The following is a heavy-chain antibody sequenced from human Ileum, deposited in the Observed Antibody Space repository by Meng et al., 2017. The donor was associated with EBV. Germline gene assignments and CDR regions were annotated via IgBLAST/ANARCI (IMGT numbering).Heavy chain of an antibody. CDR2: IDQSGYT. CDR3: ARYGRCNGNSFYCFDP. D-gene: IGHD4-23*01. Sequence: QVRLQQWGTGHLKPSETLSLTCAVYGGSFNDYYLTWLRQPPGKGLEWIGEIDQSGYTKFNPSLSSRATISRDTSNNQFSLRLNSVTAADTALYYCARYGRCNGNSFYCFDPWGQGTLVTVSS. V-gene: IGHV4-34*01. CDR1: GGSFNDYY. J-gene: IGHJ5*02.